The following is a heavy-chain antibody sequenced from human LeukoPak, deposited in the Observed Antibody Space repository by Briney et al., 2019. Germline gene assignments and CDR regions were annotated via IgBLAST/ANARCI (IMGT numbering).Heavy chain of an antibody. D-gene: IGHD2-2*01. CDR3: ARDYIVRDVYQLPMLGY. CDR2: IKQDGSEK. J-gene: IGHJ4*02. CDR1: GFIFSTYW. V-gene: IGHV3-7*01. Sequence: PGGSLRLSCAASGFIFSTYWMSWVRQAPGKGLEWVANIKQDGSEKYYADSVKGRFTISRDNAKNSVYLQMNSLRAEDTAVYYCARDYIVRDVYQLPMLGYWGQGTLVTVSS.